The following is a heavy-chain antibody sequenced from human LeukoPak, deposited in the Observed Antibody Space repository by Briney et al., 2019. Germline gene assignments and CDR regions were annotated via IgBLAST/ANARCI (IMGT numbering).Heavy chain of an antibody. V-gene: IGHV3-33*01. Sequence: PGGSLRLSCAASGFTFSNYGMHWVRQAPGKGLEWVSVIRHDAINKYYADSVKGRFTISRDNSKNMLYLQMNSLRAEDTAVYYCARRPSLGYSYGPHYYYGLDVWGQGSTATV. D-gene: IGHD5-18*01. J-gene: IGHJ6*02. CDR2: IRHDAINK. CDR1: GFTFSNYG. CDR3: ARRPSLGYSYGPHYYYGLDV.